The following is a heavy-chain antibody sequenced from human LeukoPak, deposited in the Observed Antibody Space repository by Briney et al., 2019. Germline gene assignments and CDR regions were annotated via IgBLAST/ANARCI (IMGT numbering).Heavy chain of an antibody. CDR3: ASGYYNSRGPEAFDI. V-gene: IGHV1-18*01. CDR2: ISGYNGNT. J-gene: IGHJ3*02. CDR1: GYTFTSYG. Sequence: ASVKVSCKASGYTFTSYGISWVRQAPGQGLEWMGWISGYNGNTNYAQKFQGRVTMTRDTSISTAYMELSRLRSDDTAVYYCASGYYNSRGPEAFDIWGQGTVVTVSS. D-gene: IGHD3-22*01.